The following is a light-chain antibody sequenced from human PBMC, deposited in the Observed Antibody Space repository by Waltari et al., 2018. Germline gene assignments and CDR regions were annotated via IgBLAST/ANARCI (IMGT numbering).Light chain of an antibody. V-gene: IGKV1-12*01. Sequence: DIQMTQSPSAVSAFVGDRVIITCRASQGITSRLAWYQQKPGRAPKLLIYDASSLQSGVPSRFSCSGSETDFTLTINNLQPEDIATYFCQQANTFPVTFGPGTKVDIK. CDR2: DAS. CDR3: QQANTFPVT. CDR1: QGITSR. J-gene: IGKJ3*01.